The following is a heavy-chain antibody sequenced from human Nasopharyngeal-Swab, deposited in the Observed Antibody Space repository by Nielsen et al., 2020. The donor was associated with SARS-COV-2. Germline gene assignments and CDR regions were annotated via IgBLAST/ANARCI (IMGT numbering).Heavy chain of an antibody. CDR3: ARAGGDGEYYDFWSGYYKDYYGMDV. D-gene: IGHD3-3*01. Sequence: WIRQPPGKGLVWVSRINSDGSSTSYADSVKGRFTISRDNAKNTLYLQMNSLRAEDTAVYYCARAGGDGEYYDFWSGYYKDYYGMDVWGQGTTVTVSS. V-gene: IGHV3-74*01. J-gene: IGHJ6*02. CDR2: INSDGSST.